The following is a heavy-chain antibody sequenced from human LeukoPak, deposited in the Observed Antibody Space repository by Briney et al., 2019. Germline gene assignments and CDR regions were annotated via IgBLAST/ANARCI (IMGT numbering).Heavy chain of an antibody. J-gene: IGHJ4*02. D-gene: IGHD2-15*01. V-gene: IGHV3-23*01. CDR2: VSGGGGST. CDR1: GFTFSNYA. CDR3: AKSGTACSGGSCYSHYFDF. Sequence: PGGSLRLSCAASGFTFSNYAMSWVRQAPGKGLQWVSAVSGGGGSTSCADSVKGRFTISRDNSKNTIYLQLNSLRAEDTAVYYCAKSGTACSGGSCYSHYFDFWGQGTLVTVSS.